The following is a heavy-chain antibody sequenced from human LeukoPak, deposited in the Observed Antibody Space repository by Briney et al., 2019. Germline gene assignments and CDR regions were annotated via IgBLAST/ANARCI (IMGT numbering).Heavy chain of an antibody. CDR1: GFPFSNYV. D-gene: IGHD1-7*01. V-gene: IGHV3-33*08. J-gene: IGHJ4*02. CDR2: IRPDGSHI. Sequence: GGSLRLSCVASGFPFSNYVMTWVRQAPGKGLEWVAVIRPDGSHISYVDPVKGRFTISRDNSNNMLYLQMSSLRAEDTALYYCLREVDWKYAFDYWGRGTLVTVSS. CDR3: LREVDWKYAFDY.